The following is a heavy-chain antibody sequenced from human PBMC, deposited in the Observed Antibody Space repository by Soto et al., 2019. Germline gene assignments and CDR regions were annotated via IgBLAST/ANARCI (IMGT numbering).Heavy chain of an antibody. Sequence: WASVKVSCKASGGTFSSYAISWVRQAPGQGLEWMGGIIPIFGTANYAQKFQGRVTITADESTSTAYMELSSLRSEDTAVYYCARETVEYSSLTPPEVDYWGQGTLVTVSS. V-gene: IGHV1-69*13. CDR2: IIPIFGTA. J-gene: IGHJ4*02. D-gene: IGHD6-6*01. CDR1: GGTFSSYA. CDR3: ARETVEYSSLTPPEVDY.